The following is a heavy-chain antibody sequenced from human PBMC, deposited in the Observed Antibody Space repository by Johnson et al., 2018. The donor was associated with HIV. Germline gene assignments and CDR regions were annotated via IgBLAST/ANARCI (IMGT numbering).Heavy chain of an antibody. CDR3: ASFGLAVAADAFDI. Sequence: VQLVESGGGLIQPGGSLRLSCAASGFSFSSNWMSWVRQAPGKGLEWVSVIYSGGSTYYADSVKGRFTISRDNSKNTLYLQMNSLRAEDPAVYYCASFGLAVAADAFDIWGQGTMVTVSS. V-gene: IGHV3-53*01. J-gene: IGHJ3*02. CDR1: GFSFSSNW. D-gene: IGHD6-19*01. CDR2: IYSGGST.